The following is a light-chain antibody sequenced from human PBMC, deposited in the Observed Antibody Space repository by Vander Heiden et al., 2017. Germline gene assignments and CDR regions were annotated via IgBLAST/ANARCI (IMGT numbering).Light chain of an antibody. V-gene: IGLV2-11*01. Sequence: QSALTQPRSVSGPPGQSVTISCTGTSSDVGGHNYVSWYQQHPGKAPKLMIYDVSKRPSGVPDRFSGSKSGNTASLTISGLQAEDEAEYYCCSYAGIDTYVVFGGGTKLTVL. CDR1: SSDVGGHNY. J-gene: IGLJ2*01. CDR3: CSYAGIDTYVV. CDR2: DVS.